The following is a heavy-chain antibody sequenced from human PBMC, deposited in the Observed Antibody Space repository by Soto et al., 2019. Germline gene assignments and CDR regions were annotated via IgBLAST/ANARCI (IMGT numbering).Heavy chain of an antibody. Sequence: GGSLRLSCAASGFIYDNYAMHWVRQAPGKGLEWVSGITWNSGSIGYADSVKGRFTISRDNAKNPLYLQMNSLRPEDTALYYCAKDMGGYCTSTGCYTVFDTWGQGTMVTVSS. D-gene: IGHD2-2*02. CDR1: GFIYDNYA. CDR3: AKDMGGYCTSTGCYTVFDT. J-gene: IGHJ3*02. CDR2: ITWNSGSI. V-gene: IGHV3-9*01.